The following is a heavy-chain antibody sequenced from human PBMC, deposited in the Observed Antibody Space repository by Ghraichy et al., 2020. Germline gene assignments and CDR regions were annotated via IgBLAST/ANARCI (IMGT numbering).Heavy chain of an antibody. CDR2: MNPNSGNT. CDR3: ARGSTMVRGVSPTGYYGMDV. CDR1: GYTFTSYD. D-gene: IGHD3-10*01. J-gene: IGHJ6*02. Sequence: ASVKVSCKASGYTFTSYDINCVRQATGQGLEWMGWMNPNSGNTVYAQNFQGRVTMTRNTSISTAYMELSSLRSDDTAVYYCARGSTMVRGVSPTGYYGMDVWGQGTTVTVSS. V-gene: IGHV1-8*01.